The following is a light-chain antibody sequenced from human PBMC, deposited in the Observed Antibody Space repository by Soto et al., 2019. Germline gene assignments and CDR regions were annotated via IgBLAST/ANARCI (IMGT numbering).Light chain of an antibody. CDR1: QSVSRSY. J-gene: IGKJ2*01. CDR3: QQYGSSPYT. CDR2: ATS. Sequence: EIVLTQSPGTLSLSPGERATLSCRASQSVSRSYLAWYQQNPGQPPSLLIYATSSRATGIQDRFSGSGSGTDFTLTISRLEPEDFAVYYCQQYGSSPYTLGQGTKLEIK. V-gene: IGKV3-20*01.